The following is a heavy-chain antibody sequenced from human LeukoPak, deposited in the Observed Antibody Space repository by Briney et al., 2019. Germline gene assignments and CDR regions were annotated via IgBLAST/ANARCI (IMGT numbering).Heavy chain of an antibody. CDR3: AHRRIAFDY. Sequence: SGPTLFNPPPPLTLTCTFSGFSLSTSGVGVGWIRQPPEKALEWLALIYWDDDKRYNPSLKSRITITKHTSKNQVVLTITNMDPVDTATYYCAHRRIAFDYWGQGTLVTVSS. CDR2: IYWDDDK. CDR1: GFSLSTSGVG. D-gene: IGHD6-13*01. J-gene: IGHJ4*02. V-gene: IGHV2-5*02.